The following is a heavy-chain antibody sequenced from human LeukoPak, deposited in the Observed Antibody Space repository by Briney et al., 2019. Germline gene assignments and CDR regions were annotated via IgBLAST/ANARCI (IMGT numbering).Heavy chain of an antibody. V-gene: IGHV4-34*01. CDR2: INHSGST. Sequence: PSETLSLTCAVYGGSFSGYYWSWIRQPPGKGLEWIGEINHSGSTNYNPSLKSRVTISVDTSKNQFSLKPSSVTAADTAVYYCARYGSGNYFDYWGQGTLVTVSS. D-gene: IGHD3-10*01. J-gene: IGHJ4*02. CDR1: GGSFSGYY. CDR3: ARYGSGNYFDY.